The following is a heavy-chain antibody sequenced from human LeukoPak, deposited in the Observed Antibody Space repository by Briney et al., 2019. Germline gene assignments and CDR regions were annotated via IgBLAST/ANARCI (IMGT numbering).Heavy chain of an antibody. CDR1: GGSFSGYY. CDR3: ARVYDSSGYVYYYYYMDV. CDR2: INHSGST. V-gene: IGHV4-34*01. D-gene: IGHD3-22*01. J-gene: IGHJ6*03. Sequence: PSETLSLTCAVYGGSFSGYYWSWIRQPPGKGLEWIGEINHSGSTNYNPSLKSRVTISVDTSKNQFSLKLSSVTAADTAVYYCARVYDSSGYVYYYYYMDVWGKGTTVTVSS.